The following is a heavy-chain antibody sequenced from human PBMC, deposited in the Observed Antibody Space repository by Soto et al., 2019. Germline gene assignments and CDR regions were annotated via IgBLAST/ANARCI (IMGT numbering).Heavy chain of an antibody. CDR2: SGTT. CDR1: GGSMSSSNYY. CDR3: ANYGGGTGRFDY. Sequence: SETLSLTCTVSGGSMSSSNYYWGWIRQPPGKGLEWIGSGTTYYNPSLRSRVTISVDTSKNQFSLKLNSVTAADTAVYYCANYGGGTGRFDYWGQGALVTVSS. V-gene: IGHV4-39*01. D-gene: IGHD4-17*01. J-gene: IGHJ4*02.